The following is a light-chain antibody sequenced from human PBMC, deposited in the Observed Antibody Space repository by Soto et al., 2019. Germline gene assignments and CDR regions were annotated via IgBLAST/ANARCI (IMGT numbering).Light chain of an antibody. CDR2: QVS. V-gene: IGLV2-14*01. Sequence: QSALTQPASVSVSPRQSITIASSGTSTCVGGYAFLSSYQQHTAKAPRVIIYQVSNRPSGVSNRFSGSKSGNTASLTISGLQPEDEVDYYCSSYISMSVRVFGGGTK. CDR3: SSYISMSVRV. J-gene: IGLJ3*02. CDR1: STCVGGYAF.